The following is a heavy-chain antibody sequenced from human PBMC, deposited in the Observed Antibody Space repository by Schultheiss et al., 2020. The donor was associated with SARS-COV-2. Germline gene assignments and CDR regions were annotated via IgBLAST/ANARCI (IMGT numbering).Heavy chain of an antibody. Sequence: GESLKISCSASGFTFSSYAMHWVRQAPGKGLEYVSAISSNGGSTYYADSVKGRFTISRDNSKNTLYLQMSSLRAEDTAVYYCVTDYYDSSGPDRYFQHWGQGTLVTVSS. J-gene: IGHJ1*01. D-gene: IGHD3-22*01. V-gene: IGHV3-64D*09. CDR2: ISSNGGST. CDR3: VTDYYDSSGPDRYFQH. CDR1: GFTFSSYA.